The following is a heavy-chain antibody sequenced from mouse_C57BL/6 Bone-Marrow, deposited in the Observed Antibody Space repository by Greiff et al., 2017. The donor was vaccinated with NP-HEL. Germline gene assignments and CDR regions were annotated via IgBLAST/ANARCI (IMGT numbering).Heavy chain of an antibody. V-gene: IGHV1-64*01. CDR1: GYTFTSYW. D-gene: IGHD1-1*01. CDR2: IHPNSGST. Sequence: QVQLQQPGAELVKPGASVKLSCKASGYTFTSYWMHWVKQRPGQGLEWIGMIHPNSGSTNYNEKFKSKATLTVDKSSSTAYMQLSSLTSEDSAAYYCASILLITTVVASFYRYFDVWGTGTTVTVSS. J-gene: IGHJ1*03. CDR3: ASILLITTVVASFYRYFDV.